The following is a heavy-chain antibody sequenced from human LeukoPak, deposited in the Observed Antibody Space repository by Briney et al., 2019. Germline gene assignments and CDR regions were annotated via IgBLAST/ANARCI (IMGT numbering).Heavy chain of an antibody. Sequence: SETLSLTCAVYGGPFSGYYWSWIRQPPGKGLEWIGEINHSGSTNYNPSLKSRVTISVDTSKNQFSLKLSSVTAADTAVYYCARGRYYYGSGSSDYWGQGTLVTVSS. V-gene: IGHV4-34*01. CDR3: ARGRYYYGSGSSDY. CDR2: INHSGST. D-gene: IGHD3-10*01. J-gene: IGHJ4*02. CDR1: GGPFSGYY.